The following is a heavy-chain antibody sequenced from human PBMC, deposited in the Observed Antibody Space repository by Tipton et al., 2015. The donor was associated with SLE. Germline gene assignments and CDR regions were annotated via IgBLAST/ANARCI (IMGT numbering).Heavy chain of an antibody. V-gene: IGHV4-61*09. CDR2: VYTSGGT. J-gene: IGHJ6*02. D-gene: IGHD2-15*01. Sequence: TLSLTCSVSGASISSGSYYWSWVRQPAGKGLEWIGHVYTSGGTNYNPSLESRVTISFDTSKNQFSLKLSSVTAADTAVYYCAREAYCSGGNCYMMNPRDYYYYGMDVWGQGTTVTVSS. CDR1: GASISSGSYY. CDR3: AREAYCSGGNCYMMNPRDYYYYGMDV.